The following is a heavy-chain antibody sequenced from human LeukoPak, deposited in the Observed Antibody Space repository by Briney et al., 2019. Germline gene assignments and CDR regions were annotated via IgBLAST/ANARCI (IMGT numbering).Heavy chain of an antibody. J-gene: IGHJ4*02. D-gene: IGHD1-26*01. CDR2: INHSGST. CDR1: GGSFSGYY. CDR3: ARGVGATGLFDY. V-gene: IGHV4-34*01. Sequence: SSETLSLTCAVYGGSFSGYYWSWIRQPPGKGLEWIGEINHSGSTNYNPSLKSRVTISVETSKNQFSLKLSSVTAADTAVYYCARGVGATGLFDYWGQGTLVTVSS.